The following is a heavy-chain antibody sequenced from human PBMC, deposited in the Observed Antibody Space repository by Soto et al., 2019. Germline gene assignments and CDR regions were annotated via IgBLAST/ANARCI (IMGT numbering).Heavy chain of an antibody. D-gene: IGHD4-17*01. J-gene: IGHJ4*02. Sequence: SETPSLTCTVSGGSVSSYYWSWIRQPPGKGLEWIGYIYYSGSTNYNPSLKSRVTISVDTSKNQFSLKLSSVTAADTAVYYCAGHYGDYTLDYWGQGTLVTVSS. CDR3: AGHYGDYTLDY. V-gene: IGHV4-59*02. CDR1: GGSVSSYY. CDR2: IYYSGST.